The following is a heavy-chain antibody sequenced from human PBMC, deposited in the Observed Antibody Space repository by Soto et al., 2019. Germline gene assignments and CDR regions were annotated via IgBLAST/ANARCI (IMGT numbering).Heavy chain of an antibody. CDR3: ARALDRPNWFDP. CDR2: ISAYNGNT. Sequence: ASVKVSCKASGYTFTSYYMHWVRQAPGQGLEWMGWISAYNGNTNYAQKLQGRVTMTTDTSTSTAYMELRSLRSDDTAVYYCARALDRPNWFDPWGQGTLVTVSS. J-gene: IGHJ5*02. D-gene: IGHD2-2*03. V-gene: IGHV1-18*04. CDR1: GYTFTSYY.